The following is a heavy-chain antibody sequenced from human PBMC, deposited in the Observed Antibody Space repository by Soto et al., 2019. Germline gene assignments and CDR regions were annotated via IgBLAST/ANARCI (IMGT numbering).Heavy chain of an antibody. D-gene: IGHD2-15*01. V-gene: IGHV3-30*03. Sequence: QVQLVESGGGVVQPGRSLRLSCAASGFTFSSYGMHWVRQAPGKGLEGVAAISYDGSNKYYADSVKGRFTISRDNSKNALDPQMDSLRVEDTAVYYCATDRVAEVAPWPFDYWGQGTLVTVSS. CDR3: ATDRVAEVAPWPFDY. CDR2: ISYDGSNK. CDR1: GFTFSSYG. J-gene: IGHJ4*02.